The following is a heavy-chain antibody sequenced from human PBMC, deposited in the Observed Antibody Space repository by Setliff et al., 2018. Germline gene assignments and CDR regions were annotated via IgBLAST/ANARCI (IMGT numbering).Heavy chain of an antibody. D-gene: IGHD6-19*01. CDR3: TTSPISSGWHSNFDYNMDV. Sequence: FSNAWMSWVRQAPGKGLEWVGRIKRITDSGTTDHAAPVKGRFTVSRDDSISTLYLQMNSLKTEDTAVYYCTTSPISSGWHSNFDYNMDVWGQGTTVTVSS. J-gene: IGHJ6*02. CDR1: FSNAW. V-gene: IGHV3-15*01. CDR2: IKRITDSGTT.